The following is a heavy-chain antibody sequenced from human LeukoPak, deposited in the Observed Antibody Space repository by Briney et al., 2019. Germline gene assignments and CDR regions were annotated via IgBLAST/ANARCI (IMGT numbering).Heavy chain of an antibody. CDR1: GFTFSDYS. J-gene: IGHJ4*02. CDR2: ISTTSSYI. Sequence: PGGSLRLSCAASGFTFSDYSMNWVRQAPGKGLEWVSSISTTSSYIYYADSVKGRFTISRGNAKNSLYLQMNSLRADDTAVYFCARDIYDDSGYFRRGLDYWGQGILVTVSS. V-gene: IGHV3-21*01. D-gene: IGHD3-22*01. CDR3: ARDIYDDSGYFRRGLDY.